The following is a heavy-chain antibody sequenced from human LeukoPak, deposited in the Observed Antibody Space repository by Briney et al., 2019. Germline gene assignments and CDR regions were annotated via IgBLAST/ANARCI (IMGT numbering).Heavy chain of an antibody. D-gene: IGHD2-8*01. CDR2: INHSGST. CDR3: ARGGRGYCTNGVCYDERNYYYYYMDV. J-gene: IGHJ6*03. V-gene: IGHV4-34*01. CDR1: GGSFSGYY. Sequence: SETLSLTCAVYGGSFSGYYWSWIRQPPGKGPEWIGEINHSGSTNYNPSLKSRVTISVDTSKNQFSLKLSSVTAADTAVYYCARGGRGYCTNGVCYDERNYYYYYMDVWGKGTTVTVSS.